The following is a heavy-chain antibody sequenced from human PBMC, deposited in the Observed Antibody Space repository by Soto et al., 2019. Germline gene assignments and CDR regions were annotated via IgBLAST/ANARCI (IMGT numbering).Heavy chain of an antibody. J-gene: IGHJ4*02. V-gene: IGHV1-69*13. CDR3: ARDPLVDRNEVTSVVITPVFDY. CDR2: IIPIFGTA. Sequence: SVKVSCKASGGTFSSYAISWVRQAPGQGLEWMGGIIPIFGTANYAQKFQGRVTITADESTSTAYMELSSLRSEDTAVYYCARDPLVDRNEVTSVVITPVFDYWGQGTLLTVSS. D-gene: IGHD3-22*01. CDR1: GGTFSSYA.